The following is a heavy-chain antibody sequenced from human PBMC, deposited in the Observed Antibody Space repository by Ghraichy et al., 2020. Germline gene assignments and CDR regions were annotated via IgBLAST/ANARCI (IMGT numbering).Heavy chain of an antibody. CDR3: ARGGYSTCWYDSGYYGVDV. CDR2: INANSGGT. Sequence: ASVKVSCKASGYTFSDYYIHWVRQAPGQGLEWMGWINANSGGTKYAHKFQGWAAMTRDTSISTAYMELTRLTSDDTAVYYCARGGYSTCWYDSGYYGVDVWGQGTTVIVTS. CDR1: GYTFSDYY. V-gene: IGHV1-2*04. J-gene: IGHJ6*02. D-gene: IGHD6-19*01.